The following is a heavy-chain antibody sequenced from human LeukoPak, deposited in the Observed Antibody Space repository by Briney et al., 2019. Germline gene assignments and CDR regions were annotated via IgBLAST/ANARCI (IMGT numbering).Heavy chain of an antibody. J-gene: IGHJ4*02. V-gene: IGHV3-9*01. Sequence: GGSLRLSCAASGFTFDDYAMHWVRQAPGKGLEWVSGISWNSGSIGYADSVKGRFTISRDNAKNSLYLQTNSLRAEDTAVYYCARAHSSGWFFDYWGQGTLVTVSS. CDR1: GFTFDDYA. CDR2: ISWNSGSI. CDR3: ARAHSSGWFFDY. D-gene: IGHD6-19*01.